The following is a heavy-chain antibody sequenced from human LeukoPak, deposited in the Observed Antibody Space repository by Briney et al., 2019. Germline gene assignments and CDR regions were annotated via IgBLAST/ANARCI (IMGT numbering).Heavy chain of an antibody. J-gene: IGHJ4*02. CDR2: ISGSGGST. V-gene: IGHV3-23*01. CDR3: AKTPYYDILTGYSAYYFDY. D-gene: IGHD3-9*01. CDR1: GFTFSSYA. Sequence: GGSLRLSCAASGFTFSSYAMTWVRQAPGKGLEWVSTISGSGGSTYYADSVKGWFTISRDNSKNTLYLQMNSLRAEDTAVYYCAKTPYYDILTGYSAYYFDYWGQGTLVTVSS.